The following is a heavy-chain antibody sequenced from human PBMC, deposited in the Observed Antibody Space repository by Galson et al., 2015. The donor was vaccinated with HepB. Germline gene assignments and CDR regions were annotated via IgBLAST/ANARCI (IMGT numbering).Heavy chain of an antibody. CDR1: GHTFTGYY. D-gene: IGHD3-16*01. Sequence: VPCQASGHTFTGYYIHWARPAPGQRLDRTAPPNPNSGAPNYAQQFQGPVTITSATSITTAHPEPSSLRSDDTAVYYSARAACTYTTSCSPDFPWGQGTLVTVSS. J-gene: IGHJ5*02. V-gene: IGHV1-2*06. CDR2: PNPNSGAP. CDR3: ARAACTYTTSCSPDFP.